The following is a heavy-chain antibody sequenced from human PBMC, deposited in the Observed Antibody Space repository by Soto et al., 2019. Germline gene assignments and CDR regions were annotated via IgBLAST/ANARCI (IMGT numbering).Heavy chain of an antibody. CDR1: GYTFTSYA. CDR2: INAGNGNT. CDR3: ARGEFLSYDDY. Sequence: QVQLVQSGAEVKKPGASVKVSCKASGYTFTSYAMHWVRQAPGQRLEWMGWINAGNGNTKYSQKFHGRVNITSDTSVSTAYMELSSLRSEDTAVYYCARGEFLSYDDYWGQGTLVTVSS. D-gene: IGHD3-16*01. V-gene: IGHV1-3*01. J-gene: IGHJ4*02.